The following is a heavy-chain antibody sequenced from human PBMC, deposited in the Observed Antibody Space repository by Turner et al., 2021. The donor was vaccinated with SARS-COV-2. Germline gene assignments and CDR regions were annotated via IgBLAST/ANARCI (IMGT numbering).Heavy chain of an antibody. CDR2: FDPEDGET. D-gene: IGHD5-12*01. Sequence: QVQLGQSGAEVKKPGASVKVPCKVSGYILTELSMHWVRQAPGKGLEWMGGFDPEDGETIYAQKCQGRVTMTEDTSTDTAYMELSSLRSEDTAVYYCATCRDGYNWGAFHIWGQGTMVTVSS. CDR1: GYILTELS. CDR3: ATCRDGYNWGAFHI. V-gene: IGHV1-24*01. J-gene: IGHJ3*02.